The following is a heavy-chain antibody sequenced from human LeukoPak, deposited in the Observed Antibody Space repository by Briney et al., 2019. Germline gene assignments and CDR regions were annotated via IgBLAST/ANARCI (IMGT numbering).Heavy chain of an antibody. CDR3: ARGSSSYGRFDY. V-gene: IGHV4-34*01. CDR2: INHSGST. Sequence: SETLSLTCAVYGGSFSGYYWSWIRQPPGKGLEWIGEINHSGSTYYNPSLKSRVTISVDTSKNQFSLKLSSVTAADTAVYYCARGSSSYGRFDYWGQGTLVTVSS. D-gene: IGHD5-18*01. CDR1: GGSFSGYY. J-gene: IGHJ4*02.